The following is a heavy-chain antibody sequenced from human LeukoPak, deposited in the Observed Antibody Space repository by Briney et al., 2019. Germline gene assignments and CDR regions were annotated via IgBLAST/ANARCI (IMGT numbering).Heavy chain of an antibody. CDR1: GLTFSNYW. CDR2: IKEDGSEK. J-gene: IGHJ6*02. V-gene: IGHV3-7*01. CDR3: AREGYCSSTSCYAGGGMDV. Sequence: GGSLRLSCAASGLTFSNYWMTWVRQAPGKGLEWVADIKEDGSEKYYVDSVKGRFTISRDNAKNSLYLQMNSLRAEDTAVYYCAREGYCSSTSCYAGGGMDVWGQGTTVTVSS. D-gene: IGHD2-2*01.